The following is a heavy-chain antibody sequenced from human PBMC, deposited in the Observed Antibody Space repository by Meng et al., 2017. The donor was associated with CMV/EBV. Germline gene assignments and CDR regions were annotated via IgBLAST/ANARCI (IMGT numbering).Heavy chain of an antibody. CDR2: ISYDGINK. V-gene: IGHV3-30-3*02. CDR1: GFTFSSEA. Sequence: GESLKISCGASGFTFSSEAMHWVRQAPGKGLQWVAGISYDGINKNYADSVKGRFTISRDNSRNTLSLQMNSLTIYDTAVYYCAKTNDLDSWGQGTLVTVSS. J-gene: IGHJ4*02. CDR3: AKTNDLDS.